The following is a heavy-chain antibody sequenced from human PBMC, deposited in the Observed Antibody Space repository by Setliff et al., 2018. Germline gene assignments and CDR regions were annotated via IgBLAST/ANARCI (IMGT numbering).Heavy chain of an antibody. CDR3: VRQDILTSYYMFDY. D-gene: IGHD3-9*01. CDR2: IGA. Sequence: ASVKVSCKASGYTFTSYGINWVRQAPGQGLEWVGWIGAYAQKFQGRVTMTTDTPTSTAYMELRSLRSDDTAVYYCVRQDILTSYYMFDYWGQGTLVTVSS. V-gene: IGHV1-18*01. CDR1: GYTFTSYG. J-gene: IGHJ4*02.